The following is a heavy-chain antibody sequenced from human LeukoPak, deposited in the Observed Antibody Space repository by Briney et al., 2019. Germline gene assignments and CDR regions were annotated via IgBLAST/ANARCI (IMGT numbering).Heavy chain of an antibody. CDR2: ISAYTGNT. D-gene: IGHD4-17*01. Sequence: GASVKVSCKASGYTFTSYGISWVRQAPGQGLEWMGWISAYTGNTNYAQKLQDRVAMTTDTSTTTAYMELRSLRSDDTAVYYCARFSGYGDYGFYYWGQGTLVTVSS. CDR1: GYTFTSYG. V-gene: IGHV1-18*01. J-gene: IGHJ4*02. CDR3: ARFSGYGDYGFYY.